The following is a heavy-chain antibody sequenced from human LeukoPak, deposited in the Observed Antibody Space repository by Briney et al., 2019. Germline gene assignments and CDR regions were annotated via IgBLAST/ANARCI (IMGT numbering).Heavy chain of an antibody. Sequence: PGGSLRLSCAASGFTFSSYGMHWVRQAPGKGLEWVAFIRYDGSNKYYADSVKGRFTISRDNSKNTLYLQMNSLRAEDTAVYYCAKGPGRFGVVVVPAAIPFDYWGQGTLVTVSS. CDR3: AKGPGRFGVVVVPAAIPFDY. CDR1: GFTFSSYG. CDR2: IRYDGSNK. D-gene: IGHD2-2*02. J-gene: IGHJ4*02. V-gene: IGHV3-30*02.